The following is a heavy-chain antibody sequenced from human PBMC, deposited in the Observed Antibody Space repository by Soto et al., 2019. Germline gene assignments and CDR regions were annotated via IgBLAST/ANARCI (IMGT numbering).Heavy chain of an antibody. CDR2: VYHTGRT. CDR3: ACVVSYFDS. V-gene: IGHV4-61*01. D-gene: IGHD2-21*01. Sequence: QVQLQESGPGLVKPSETLSLTCTVSGGSFKSGSYSWSWIRQPPGKGLEWIGYVYHTGRTSYNPSPKRLVSISMDTSKHQYSLDFVFVTAAYTAVYFCACVVSYFDSGGQGALVTVSS. CDR1: GGSFKSGSYS. J-gene: IGHJ4*02.